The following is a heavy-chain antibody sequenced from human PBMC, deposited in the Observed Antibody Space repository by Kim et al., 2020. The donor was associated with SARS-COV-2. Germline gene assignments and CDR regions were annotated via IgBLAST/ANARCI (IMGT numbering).Heavy chain of an antibody. D-gene: IGHD3-9*01. Sequence: GGSLRLSCAASGFTFSSYGMHWVRQAPGKGLEWVAVIWYDGSNKYYADSVKGRFTISRDNSKNTLYLQMNSLRAEDTAVYYCARELGLYYDILTGYPYYYYYGMDVWGQGTTVTVSS. CDR1: GFTFSSYG. CDR2: IWYDGSNK. V-gene: IGHV3-33*01. CDR3: ARELGLYYDILTGYPYYYYYGMDV. J-gene: IGHJ6*02.